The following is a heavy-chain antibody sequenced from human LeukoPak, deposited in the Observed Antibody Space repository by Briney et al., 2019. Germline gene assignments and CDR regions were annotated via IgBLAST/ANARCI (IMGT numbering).Heavy chain of an antibody. CDR2: IYYTGST. CDR3: ARREDFWYFDL. Sequence: PSETLSLTCTISGGSISTYYWSWIGQPPGKGLEWMGHIYYTGSTTYNPSLKSRVTISVDTSKNHFSLKLISVTAADTAVYFRARREDFWYFDLWGRGTLVTVSS. V-gene: IGHV4-59*08. CDR1: GGSISTYY. J-gene: IGHJ2*01.